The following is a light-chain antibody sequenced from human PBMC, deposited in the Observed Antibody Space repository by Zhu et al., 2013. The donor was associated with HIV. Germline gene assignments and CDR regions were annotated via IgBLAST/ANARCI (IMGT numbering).Light chain of an antibody. J-gene: IGLJ2*01. Sequence: SYELTQPPSVSVSPGQTASITCSGDKLGDKYACWYQQKPGQSPVLVIYQDNKRPSGIPERFSGSKSGTSASLAISGLRSEDEADYYCAAWDDSLSGPVFGGGTKLTVL. CDR2: QDN. V-gene: IGLV3-1*01. CDR1: KLGDKY. CDR3: AAWDDSLSGPV.